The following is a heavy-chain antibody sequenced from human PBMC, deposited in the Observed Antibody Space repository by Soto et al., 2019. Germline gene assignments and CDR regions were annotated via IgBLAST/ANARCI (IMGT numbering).Heavy chain of an antibody. V-gene: IGHV3-33*01. CDR3: ARDLTITPRVGYYYGMDV. CDR1: GFTFSSYG. Sequence: PGGSLRLSCASSGFTFSSYGMHWVRQAPGKGLEWVAVIWYDGSNKYYADSVKGRFTISRDNSKNTLYLQMNSLRAEDTAVYYCARDLTITPRVGYYYGMDVWGQGTTVTVSS. CDR2: IWYDGSNK. J-gene: IGHJ6*02. D-gene: IGHD4-17*01.